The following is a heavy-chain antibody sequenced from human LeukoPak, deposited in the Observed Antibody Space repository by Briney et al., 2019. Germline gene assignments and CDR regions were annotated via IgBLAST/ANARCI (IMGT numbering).Heavy chain of an antibody. Sequence: PGGTLRLSSAASGFTFSHHGMNWVRQAPGQGLEWISGVGPSGARTYYADPVKGRFTVSRDNSKNMVFLQINSLRAEDTAIYYCAKDDAYLQYDDWGQGTLVTVSS. J-gene: IGHJ4*02. V-gene: IGHV3-23*01. CDR2: VGPSGART. D-gene: IGHD5-24*01. CDR1: GFTFSHHG. CDR3: AKDDAYLQYDD.